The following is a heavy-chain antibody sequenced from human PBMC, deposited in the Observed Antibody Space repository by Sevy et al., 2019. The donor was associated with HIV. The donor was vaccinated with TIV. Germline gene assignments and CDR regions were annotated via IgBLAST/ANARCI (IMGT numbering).Heavy chain of an antibody. CDR3: AREYSSGWYDY. CDR2: IKQDGSEK. CDR1: GFTFSSYW. J-gene: IGHJ4*02. V-gene: IGHV3-7*01. Sequence: GGSLRLSCAASGFTFSSYWMSWVRQAPGKGLERVANIKQDGSEKYYVDSVKGRFTISRDNAKNSLYLQMNSLRAEDTAVYYCAREYSSGWYDYWGQGTLVTVSS. D-gene: IGHD6-19*01.